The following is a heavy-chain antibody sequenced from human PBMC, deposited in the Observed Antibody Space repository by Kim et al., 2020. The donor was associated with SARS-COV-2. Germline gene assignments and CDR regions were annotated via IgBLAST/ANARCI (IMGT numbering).Heavy chain of an antibody. CDR2: IRNKAVSYTA. CDR1: GFNFNDHY. V-gene: IGHV3-72*01. Sequence: GSLRLSCAASGFNFNDHYLDWVRQAPGKGLEWVGRIRNKAVSYTAEYAASVKGRFTISRDDSKNSLYLQMNSLKTEDTAVYYCARSQAATVDYWGQGTLVTVSS. J-gene: IGHJ4*02. CDR3: ARSQAATVDY. D-gene: IGHD1-26*01.